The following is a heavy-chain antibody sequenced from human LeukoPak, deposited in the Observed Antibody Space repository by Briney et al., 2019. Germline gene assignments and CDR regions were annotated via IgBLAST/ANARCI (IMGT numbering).Heavy chain of an antibody. CDR1: GGSIHSSSYY. CDR3: ARDCTIGTCYRD. V-gene: IGHV4-39*07. J-gene: IGHJ4*02. D-gene: IGHD2-8*01. Sequence: TSETLSLTCTVSGGSIHSSSYYWGWIRQPPEKGLEWIGRISGSGSTNHNPSLKSRVTMSVDTSKNQFSLRLSSVTAADTAVYYCARDCTIGTCYRDWGQGTLVTVSS. CDR2: ISGSGST.